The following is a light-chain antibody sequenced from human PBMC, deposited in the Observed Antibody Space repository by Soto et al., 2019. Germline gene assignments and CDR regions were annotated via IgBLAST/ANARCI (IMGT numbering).Light chain of an antibody. V-gene: IGLV2-23*01. Sequence: QSVLTQPASVSGSPGQSITISCTGTSSDVGSYNLVSWCQQHPGKAPKLMIYEGSKRPSGGSNRFSGSKSGNTASLTISGLQAEDEADYYCCSYAGSGTWVFGGGSKLTVL. J-gene: IGLJ3*02. CDR1: SSDVGSYNL. CDR2: EGS. CDR3: CSYAGSGTWV.